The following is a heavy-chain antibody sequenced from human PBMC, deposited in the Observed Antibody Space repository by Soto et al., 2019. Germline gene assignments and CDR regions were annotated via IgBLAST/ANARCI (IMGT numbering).Heavy chain of an antibody. CDR3: ARDGQGGGVVNWFDP. D-gene: IGHD3-16*01. CDR2: ISSSSSTI. J-gene: IGHJ5*02. CDR1: GFTFSSYS. V-gene: IGHV3-48*01. Sequence: EVQLVESGGGLVQPGGSLRLPCAASGFTFSSYSMNWVHQAPGKGLEWVSYISSSSSTIYYADSVKGRFTISRDNAKNSLYLQMNTLRAEDTAVYYCARDGQGGGVVNWFDPWGQGTLVTVSS.